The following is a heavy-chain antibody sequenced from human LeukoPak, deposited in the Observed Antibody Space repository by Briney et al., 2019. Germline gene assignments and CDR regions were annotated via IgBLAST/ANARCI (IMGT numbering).Heavy chain of an antibody. Sequence: ASVKVSCKASGYTFTGYYMHWVRQAPGQGLEWMGWINPNSGDTNYAQKFQGRVTMTRDTSISTAYMELSRLRSDDTAVYYCARDDGDSYYYYYYMDVWGKGTTVTVSS. CDR3: ARDDGDSYYYYYYMDV. CDR2: INPNSGDT. D-gene: IGHD4-17*01. V-gene: IGHV1-2*02. CDR1: GYTFTGYY. J-gene: IGHJ6*03.